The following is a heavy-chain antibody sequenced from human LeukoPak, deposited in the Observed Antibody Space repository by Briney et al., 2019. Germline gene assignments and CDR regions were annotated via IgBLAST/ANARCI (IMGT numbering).Heavy chain of an antibody. CDR3: ASRVAVAAYGGLQH. D-gene: IGHD6-19*01. V-gene: IGHV4-4*02. CDR1: GGSISSSNW. Sequence: PSETLSLTCAVSGGSISSSNWWSWVRQPPGKGLEWIGEIYHSGSTNYNPSLKSRVTISVDKSKNQFSLKLSSVTAADTAVYYCASRVAVAAYGGLQHWARAPWSPSPQ. CDR2: IYHSGST. J-gene: IGHJ1*01.